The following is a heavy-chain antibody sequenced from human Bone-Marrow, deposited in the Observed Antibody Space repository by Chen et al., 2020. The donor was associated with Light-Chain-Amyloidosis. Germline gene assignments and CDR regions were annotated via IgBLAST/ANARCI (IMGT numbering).Heavy chain of an antibody. Sequence: EVQLVESGGGLVEPGGSLRLSCSVSGFAFPLAWMTWVRQSPGKRLERVGVIKSEEDGGTVAYAAPVRGRFTISRDDSKYTLYLQMNSLQTEDTAVYYCTTVRGYYDSRGYWSNWYFDLWGRGTLVSVSS. V-gene: IGHV3-15*01. CDR2: IKSEEDGGTV. CDR1: GFAFPLAW. D-gene: IGHD3-22*01. J-gene: IGHJ2*01. CDR3: TTVRGYYDSRGYWSNWYFDL.